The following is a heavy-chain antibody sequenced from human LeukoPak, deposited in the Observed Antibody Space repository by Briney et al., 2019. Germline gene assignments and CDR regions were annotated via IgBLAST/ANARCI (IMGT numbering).Heavy chain of an antibody. CDR3: ATGTTVTTLSQY. V-gene: IGHV3-53*01. D-gene: IGHD4-17*01. CDR1: GFTVSRNY. Sequence: GGSLRLSCAASGFTVSRNYMSWVSQAPGKGLEWVSLIYSGGTTYYADSVKGRFTISRDNSKNTLYLQMNSLRAEDTAVYYCATGTTVTTLSQYWGQGTLVTVSS. CDR2: IYSGGTT. J-gene: IGHJ4*02.